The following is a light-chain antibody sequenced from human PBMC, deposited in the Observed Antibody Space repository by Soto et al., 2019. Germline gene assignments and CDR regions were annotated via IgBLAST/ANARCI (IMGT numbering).Light chain of an antibody. CDR1: QSVSDY. Sequence: EILLTQSPSTLALSPGERATLSCRASQSVSDYLAWYQQKPGQPPRLLIYDASKRPTGIPPRFSGSGSTTDFTLTISSLEPEDFEVYYCQQRSKWPLTFGGGTKVDIK. V-gene: IGKV3-11*01. CDR3: QQRSKWPLT. J-gene: IGKJ4*01. CDR2: DAS.